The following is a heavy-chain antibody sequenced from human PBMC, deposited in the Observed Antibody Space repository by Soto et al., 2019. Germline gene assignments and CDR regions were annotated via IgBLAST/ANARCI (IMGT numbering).Heavy chain of an antibody. CDR1: GGSISSGDYY. J-gene: IGHJ5*02. Sequence: QVQLQESGPGLVKPSQTLSLTCTVSGGSISSGDYYWGWIRQPPGKGLEWIGYIQYSGRTYYNPSLKSRVTISEATSKNQFSLRLSSVTAADTAVYYCARGTHYYDMNVWFDPWGQGTLVTVSS. CDR3: ARGTHYYDMNVWFDP. V-gene: IGHV4-30-4*01. D-gene: IGHD3-22*01. CDR2: IQYSGRT.